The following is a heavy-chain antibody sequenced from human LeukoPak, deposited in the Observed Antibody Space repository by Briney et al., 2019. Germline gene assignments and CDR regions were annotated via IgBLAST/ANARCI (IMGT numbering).Heavy chain of an antibody. CDR1: GFTFSSYS. J-gene: IGHJ4*02. CDR2: ISSSSSYI. D-gene: IGHD3-22*01. CDR3: ARDPYYYDSTEDY. Sequence: GGSLRLSCAASGFTFSSYSMNWVRQAPGKGLEWVSSISSSSSYIYYVDSVKGRFTISRDNAKNSLYLQMNSLRAEDTAVYYCARDPYYYDSTEDYWGRGTLVTVSS. V-gene: IGHV3-21*01.